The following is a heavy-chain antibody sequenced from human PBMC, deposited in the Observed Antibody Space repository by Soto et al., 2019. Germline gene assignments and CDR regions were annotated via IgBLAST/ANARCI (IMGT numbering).Heavy chain of an antibody. CDR2: IIPIFGTA. CDR3: ARGGVGTVTERYFDL. V-gene: IGHV1-69*13. CDR1: GGTFSSYA. J-gene: IGHJ2*01. D-gene: IGHD4-17*01. Sequence: SVKVSCKASGGTFSSYAISWVRQAPGQGLEWMGGIIPIFGTANYAQKFQGRVTITADESTSTAYMELSSLRSEDTAVYYCARGGVGTVTERYFDLWGRGTLLTVSS.